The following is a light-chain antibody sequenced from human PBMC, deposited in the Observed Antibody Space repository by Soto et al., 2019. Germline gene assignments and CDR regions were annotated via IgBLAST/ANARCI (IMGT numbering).Light chain of an antibody. V-gene: IGLV7-46*01. CDR2: DTN. CDR1: TGAVTSGHY. Sequence: QAVVTQEPSLTVSPGGTVTLTCGSSTGAVTSGHYPYWFQQKPGQAPVTLIYDTNNRHSWAPARFTGSLLGGKAALTLSGAQPEDEAEYYCLLSFSDSRPGVFGGGTKVTVL. J-gene: IGLJ2*01. CDR3: LLSFSDSRPGV.